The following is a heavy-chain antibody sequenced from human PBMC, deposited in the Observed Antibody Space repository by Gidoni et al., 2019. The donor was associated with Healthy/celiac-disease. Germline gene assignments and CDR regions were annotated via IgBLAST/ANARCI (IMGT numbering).Heavy chain of an antibody. CDR3: ARETHLYSSSWYLKY. D-gene: IGHD6-13*01. CDR2: IWYDGSNK. V-gene: IGHV3-33*01. J-gene: IGHJ4*02. CDR1: GFPFSSYC. Sequence: QVQLVESGGGVVQPGRSLRLSCAASGFPFSSYCMHWVRQAPGKGLEWVAVIWYDGSNKYYADSVKGRFTISRDNSKNTLYLQMNSLRAEDTAVYYCARETHLYSSSWYLKYWGQVTLVTVSS.